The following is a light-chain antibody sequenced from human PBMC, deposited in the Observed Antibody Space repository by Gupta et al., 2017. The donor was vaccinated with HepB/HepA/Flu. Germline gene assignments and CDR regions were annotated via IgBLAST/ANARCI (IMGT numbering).Light chain of an antibody. CDR3: GSYTTSSTLV. CDR1: SSDVGFYNY. J-gene: IGLJ2*01. V-gene: IGLV2-14*03. Sequence: QSALTQPASVSGSPGQSSTLSCTGTSSDVGFYNYVPWYPQHPGKAPRVMIYDVSIRPSGVSNRFSGSKSGITASLTISGLQAEDEADYYCGSYTTSSTLVFGGGTKLTVL. CDR2: DVS.